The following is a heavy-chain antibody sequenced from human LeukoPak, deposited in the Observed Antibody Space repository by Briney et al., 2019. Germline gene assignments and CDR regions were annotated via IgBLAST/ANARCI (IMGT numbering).Heavy chain of an antibody. Sequence: SETLSLTCTVSGYSISSGYYWGWIRQPPGKGLEWIGSIYHSGSTYYNPSLKSRVTISVDTSKNPFSLKLSSVTAADTAVYYCARGAYDDAFDIWGQGTMVTVSS. V-gene: IGHV4-38-2*02. D-gene: IGHD3-22*01. CDR3: ARGAYDDAFDI. CDR1: GYSISSGYY. CDR2: IYHSGST. J-gene: IGHJ3*02.